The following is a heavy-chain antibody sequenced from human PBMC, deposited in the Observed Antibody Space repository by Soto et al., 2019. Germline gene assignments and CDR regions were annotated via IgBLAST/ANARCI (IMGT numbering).Heavy chain of an antibody. Sequence: QVQLVQSAAEVKKPGSSVKVSCKASGGTFSSYAISWVRQAPGQGLEWMGGIIPVFGTAQHAQKFQGRVTITADESESTAYMELSILRSEDTAVYYCASALRARSYYFGMDVWGQGTTVTVFS. V-gene: IGHV1-69*12. CDR1: GGTFSSYA. CDR2: IIPVFGTA. CDR3: ASALRARSYYFGMDV. D-gene: IGHD4-17*01. J-gene: IGHJ6*02.